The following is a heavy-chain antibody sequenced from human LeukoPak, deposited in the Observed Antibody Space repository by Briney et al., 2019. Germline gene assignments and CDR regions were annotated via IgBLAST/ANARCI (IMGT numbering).Heavy chain of an antibody. CDR2: ITSSRSSV. V-gene: IGHV3-21*01. J-gene: IGHJ4*02. CDR3: AGGAAAATFDY. D-gene: IGHD6-13*01. Sequence: GGSLRLSCAASGNTFSSYNMNWVRQAPGKGLEWVSSITSSRSSVYYADSVKGRFTISRDNAKNSLYLQMNSLRAEDTAVYYCAGGAAAATFDYWGQGTLVTVSS. CDR1: GNTFSSYN.